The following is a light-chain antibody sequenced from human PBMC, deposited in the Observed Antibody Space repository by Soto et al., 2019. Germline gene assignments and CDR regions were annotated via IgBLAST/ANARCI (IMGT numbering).Light chain of an antibody. Sequence: DIQMTQSPCSLSASVGDRVTITCRASQSINSYLLWYQQKPGKAPKLLIYAASSLQSGVPSRFSGSGSGTDFTLTISSLQPEDFATYYCQQSYTFPRTFGPGTKVDI. CDR3: QQSYTFPRT. CDR1: QSINSY. J-gene: IGKJ3*01. V-gene: IGKV1-39*01. CDR2: AAS.